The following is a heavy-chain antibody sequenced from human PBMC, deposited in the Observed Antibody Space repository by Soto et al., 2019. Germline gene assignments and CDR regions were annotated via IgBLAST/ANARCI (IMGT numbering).Heavy chain of an antibody. CDR2: IYYIGST. V-gene: IGHV4-31*03. CDR3: ARVHGSGSYYPTPDGMDV. J-gene: IGHJ6*02. D-gene: IGHD3-10*01. CDR1: GGSISSGDNY. Sequence: QVQLQESGPGLVKPSQTLSLTCTVSGGSISSGDNYWSWIRQHPGKGLEWIGYIYYIGSTYYNPSLKSRVTISVDPSKNQFSLKLSSVTAADTAVYYCARVHGSGSYYPTPDGMDVWGQGTTVTVSS.